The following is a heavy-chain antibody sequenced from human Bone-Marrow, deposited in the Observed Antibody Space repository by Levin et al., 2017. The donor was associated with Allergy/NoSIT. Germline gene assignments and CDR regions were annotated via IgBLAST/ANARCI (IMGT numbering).Heavy chain of an antibody. D-gene: IGHD3-3*01. CDR1: GDSISSVY. Sequence: HSQTLSLTCSVSGDSISSVYLSWIRQSPGKGLEWIGFSDHTGSTNSNPSPKSRVTMSADTSNNQFSLRLNPVTAADTAVYYCARFDTSGRYWFEPWGQGILVTVSS. CDR3: ARFDTSGRYWFEP. J-gene: IGHJ5*02. V-gene: IGHV4-59*01. CDR2: SDHTGST.